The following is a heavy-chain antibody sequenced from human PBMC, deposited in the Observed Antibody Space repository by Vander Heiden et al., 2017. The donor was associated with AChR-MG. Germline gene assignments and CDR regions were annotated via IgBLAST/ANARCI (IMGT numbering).Heavy chain of an antibody. J-gene: IGHJ4*02. CDR3: AGARIIDYDFWSVNFDY. V-gene: IGHV4-39*01. CDR1: GGSHSRSSSY. Sequence: QLQLQESGPGLVQHSETLSLTCTVSGGSHSRSSSYWGCIRQPPGKGLEWIGSIYYSGSTYYNPSLKSRVTISVDTSKNQFSLKLSSVTAADTAVYYCAGARIIDYDFWSVNFDYWGQGTLVTVSS. CDR2: IYYSGST. D-gene: IGHD3-3*01.